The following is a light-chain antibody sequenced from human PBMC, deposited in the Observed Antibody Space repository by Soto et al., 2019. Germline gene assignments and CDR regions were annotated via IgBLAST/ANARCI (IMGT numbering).Light chain of an antibody. Sequence: DIQMTQSPSSLSASVGDRVTITCRASQSISSYLNWYQQKPGKAPKLLIYAASSLQSGVPSSFSGSGSGTEFTPTNSPLQPEDFATYYWQQSYSTLVTFGQGTKVEIK. V-gene: IGKV1-39*01. CDR3: QQSYSTLVT. CDR1: QSISSY. J-gene: IGKJ1*01. CDR2: AAS.